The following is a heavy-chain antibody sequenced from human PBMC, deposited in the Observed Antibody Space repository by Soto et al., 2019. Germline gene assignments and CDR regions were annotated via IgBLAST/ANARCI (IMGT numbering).Heavy chain of an antibody. J-gene: IGHJ6*02. CDR1: EFTFNNYA. Sequence: GGSLRLSCAASEFTFNNYAMTWVRQTPGKGLEWVAGISGPGGRTYYADSVKGRFTISRDNSKNTLFLQMNGLRGEDTAVYYCAKVESYDFWGGYDYYDYSHYGMDVWGQGTTVTISS. V-gene: IGHV3-23*01. CDR2: ISGPGGRT. D-gene: IGHD3-3*01. CDR3: AKVESYDFWGGYDYYDYSHYGMDV.